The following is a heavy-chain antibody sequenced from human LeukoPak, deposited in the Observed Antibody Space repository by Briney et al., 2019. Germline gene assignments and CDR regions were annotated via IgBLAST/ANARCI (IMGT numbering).Heavy chain of an antibody. D-gene: IGHD3-10*01. CDR3: ARTIRGY. V-gene: IGHV3-7*01. J-gene: IGHJ4*02. CDR1: GFTFSSYA. CDR2: IKEDGSEK. Sequence: GGSLRLSCAASGFTFSSYAMSWVRQAPGKGLEWVANIKEDGSEKYYVDSVKGRFTISRDNAKNSLYLQMNSLRAEDTAVYYCARTIRGYWGQGTLVTVSS.